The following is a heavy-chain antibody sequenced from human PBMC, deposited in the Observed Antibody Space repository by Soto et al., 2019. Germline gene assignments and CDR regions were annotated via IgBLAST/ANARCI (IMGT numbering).Heavy chain of an antibody. CDR1: GFTFSSYA. D-gene: IGHD3-3*01. J-gene: IGHJ3*02. CDR2: ISGSGGST. V-gene: IGHV3-23*01. CDR3: TSCGFWSGYWTNDDFDI. Sequence: EVQLLESGGCLVQPGGSLRLSCAASGFTFSSYAMSWVRQAPGKGLEWVSAISGSGGSTYYADSVKGRFTISRDNSKNTLYLQMNSLRAEDTAVYYCTSCGFWSGYWTNDDFDIWGQGTMVTVSS.